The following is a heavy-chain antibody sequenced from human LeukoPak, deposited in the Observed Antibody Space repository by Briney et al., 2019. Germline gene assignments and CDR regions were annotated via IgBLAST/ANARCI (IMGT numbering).Heavy chain of an antibody. J-gene: IGHJ4*01. CDR1: GYILTQNYL. D-gene: IGHD1-26*01. V-gene: IGHV4-38-2*02. Sequence: SETLSLTCIVSGYILTQNYLWRWLRQPPQNGLETIGTISRSGSTYYNPSLKSRVTMSLDTSKNQFYLKLISMTAADTAVYYCTRLVPAWEGGGSNYWGRGTLVTVSS. CDR2: ISRSGST. CDR3: TRLVPAWEGGGSNY.